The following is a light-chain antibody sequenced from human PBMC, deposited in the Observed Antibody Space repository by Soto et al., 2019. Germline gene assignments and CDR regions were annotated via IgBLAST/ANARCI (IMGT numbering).Light chain of an antibody. CDR1: QSLGGN. J-gene: IGKJ1*01. Sequence: EIVMTQPPATLAVSPGDTVTLSCRASQSLGGNLAWYQQKPGQAPRLFICRASSRATGVPARFSASGSGTDFTLTISRLEPEDFAVYYCQQYGSSGTFGQGTKVDIK. V-gene: IGKV3-20*01. CDR3: QQYGSSGT. CDR2: RAS.